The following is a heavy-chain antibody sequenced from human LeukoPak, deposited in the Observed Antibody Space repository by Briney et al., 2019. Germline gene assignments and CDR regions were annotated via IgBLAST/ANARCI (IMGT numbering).Heavy chain of an antibody. CDR1: GYTFTTYD. V-gene: IGHV1-8*01. CDR3: ARGTYYYGSGSSPYYSGMDV. Sequence: GASVKVSCKASGYTFTTYDITWVRQATGQGLEWMGWMNPNSGNTGYAQKFQGRVTMTRNTSISTAYMELSSLRSEDTAVYYCARGTYYYGSGSSPYYSGMDVWGQGTTVTVSS. J-gene: IGHJ6*02. CDR2: MNPNSGNT. D-gene: IGHD3-10*01.